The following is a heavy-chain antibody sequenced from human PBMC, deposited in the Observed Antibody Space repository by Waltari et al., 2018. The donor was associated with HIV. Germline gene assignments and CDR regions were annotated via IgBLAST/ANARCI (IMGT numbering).Heavy chain of an antibody. J-gene: IGHJ4*02. Sequence: QVQLQESGPGLVKPSETLSLTCTVSGGSISSYYWSWIRQPPGKGLEWIGYIYYSGSTNYNPSLESRVTISVDTSKNQFSLKLSSVTAADTAVYYCARVGYGSGSYYVDYWGQGTLVTVSS. D-gene: IGHD3-10*01. CDR1: GGSISSYY. CDR3: ARVGYGSGSYYVDY. V-gene: IGHV4-59*01. CDR2: IYYSGST.